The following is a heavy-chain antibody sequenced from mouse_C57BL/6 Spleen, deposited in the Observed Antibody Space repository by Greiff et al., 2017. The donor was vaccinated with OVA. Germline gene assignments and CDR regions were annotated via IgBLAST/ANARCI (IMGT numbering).Heavy chain of an antibody. J-gene: IGHJ2*01. CDR1: GFNIKDYY. CDR2: IDPEDGET. D-gene: IGHD1-1*01. V-gene: IGHV14-2*01. Sequence: EVKLMESGAELVKPGASVKLSCTASGFNIKDYYMHWVKQRTEQGLEWIGRIDPEDGETKYAPKFQGKATITADTSSNTAYLQLSSLTSEDTAVYYCVYYGSSYEDYFDYWGQGTTLTVSS. CDR3: VYYGSSYEDYFDY.